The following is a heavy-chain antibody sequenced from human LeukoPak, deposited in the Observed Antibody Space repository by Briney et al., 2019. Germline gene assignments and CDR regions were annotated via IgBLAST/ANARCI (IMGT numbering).Heavy chain of an antibody. CDR1: GGSFSGYY. D-gene: IGHD2-15*01. J-gene: IGHJ4*02. CDR3: ARLNRRYCSGGSCYSYYFDY. CDR2: INHSGST. Sequence: PSETLSLTCAAYGGSFSGYYWSWTRQPPGKGLEWIGEINHSGSTNYNPSLKSRVTISVDTSKNQFSLKLSSVTAADTAVYYCARLNRRYCSGGSCYSYYFDYWGQGTLVTVSS. V-gene: IGHV4-34*01.